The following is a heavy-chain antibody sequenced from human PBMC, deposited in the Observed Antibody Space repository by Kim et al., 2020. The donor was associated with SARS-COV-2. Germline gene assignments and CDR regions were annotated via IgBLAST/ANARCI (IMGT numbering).Heavy chain of an antibody. CDR3: ARDPGGFGIEATIYYYYYYMDV. CDR2: INSDGSST. V-gene: IGHV3-74*01. Sequence: GGSLRLSCAASGFTFSSYWMHWVRQAPGKGLVWVSRINSDGSSTSYADSVKGRFTISRDNAKNTLYLQMNSLRAEDTAVYYCARDPGGFGIEATIYYYYYYMDVWGKGTTVTVSS. J-gene: IGHJ6*03. D-gene: IGHD5-12*01. CDR1: GFTFSSYW.